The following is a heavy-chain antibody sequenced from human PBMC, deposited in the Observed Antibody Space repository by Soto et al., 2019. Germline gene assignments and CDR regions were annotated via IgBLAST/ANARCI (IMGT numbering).Heavy chain of an antibody. CDR2: FGGSGGT. CDR3: AKSQSSLYYMDV. Sequence: EVQVLESGGGLVQPGGSLRLSCVGSGFIFSNYAMAWVRQAPGKGLEWVSGFGGSGGTYYADSVKGRYTISRDNSKNTVSLQMNSLRVEDTAVYYCAKSQSSLYYMDVWGKGTAVTVSS. J-gene: IGHJ6*03. V-gene: IGHV3-23*01. CDR1: GFIFSNYA.